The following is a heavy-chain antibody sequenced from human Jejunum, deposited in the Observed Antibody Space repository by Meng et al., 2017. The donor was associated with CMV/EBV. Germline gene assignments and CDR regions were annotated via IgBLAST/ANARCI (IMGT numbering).Heavy chain of an antibody. Sequence: YAICWVRQAPGQGLEWMGEIISMYGTANYAQKFQDRVTITADKSTSTAYMELSRLTVEDTAVYYCAREGKSGRPGEHYSDGPSDSWGQGTLVTVSS. V-gene: IGHV1-69*06. CDR3: AREGKSGRPGEHYSDGPSDS. CDR2: IISMYGTA. J-gene: IGHJ5*01. CDR1: YA. D-gene: IGHD3-16*01.